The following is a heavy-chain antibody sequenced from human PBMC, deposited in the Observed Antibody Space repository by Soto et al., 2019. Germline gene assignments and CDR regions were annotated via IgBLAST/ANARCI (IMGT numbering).Heavy chain of an antibody. CDR1: GFSLSSSGVA. V-gene: IGHV2-5*01. J-gene: IGHJ5*02. Sequence: SGPTLVNPTQTLTLTCTFSGFSLSSSGVAVGWIRQPPGRALEWLALIYWNGDKRYSPSLKSRLTLTKDTSKNQVVLILTNLHPVDTATYYCAHGFLSGYNDHWGQGTLVTVSS. CDR2: IYWNGDK. D-gene: IGHD3-3*01. CDR3: AHGFLSGYNDH.